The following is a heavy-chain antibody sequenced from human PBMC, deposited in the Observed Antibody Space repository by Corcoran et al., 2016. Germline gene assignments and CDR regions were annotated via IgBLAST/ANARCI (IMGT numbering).Heavy chain of an antibody. D-gene: IGHD3-22*01. CDR3: TTVVSPYYYDSSGTGSY. Sequence: EVQLVESGGGLVKPGGSLRLSCAASGFTFSNAWMNWVRQAPGKGLEWVGRIKSKTDGGTPDYAAPVKGRFTISSDDSKNTLYLQMNSLKTEDTAVYYCTTVVSPYYYDSSGTGSYWGQGTLVTVAS. CDR2: IKSKTDGGTP. J-gene: IGHJ4*02. CDR1: GFTFSNAW. V-gene: IGHV3-15*07.